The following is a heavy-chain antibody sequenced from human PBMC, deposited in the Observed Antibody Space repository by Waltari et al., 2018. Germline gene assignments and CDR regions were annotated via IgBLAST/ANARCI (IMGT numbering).Heavy chain of an antibody. Sequence: RLQLQESGTGRVNPAETLSLTCTVPGGPIHISSYYLGWIRQPPGKGLEWIGSIYYSGSTYYNPSLKSRVTISVDTSKNQFSLKLSSVTAADTAVYYCARVMRNWFDPWGQGTLVTVSS. D-gene: IGHD2-8*01. CDR1: GGPIHISSYY. J-gene: IGHJ5*02. CDR3: ARVMRNWFDP. V-gene: IGHV4-39*06. CDR2: IYYSGST.